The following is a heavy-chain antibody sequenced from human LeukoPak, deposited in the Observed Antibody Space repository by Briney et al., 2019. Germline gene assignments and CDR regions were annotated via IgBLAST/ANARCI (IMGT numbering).Heavy chain of an antibody. CDR3: ATARLGGIVAAPY. CDR1: GFTFSSYS. CDR2: ISSSSSTI. J-gene: IGHJ4*02. Sequence: GGSLRLSCAASGFTFSSYSMNWVRQAPGKGLEWVSYISSSSSTIDYADSVKGRFTISRDNAKDSLYLQMNSLRAEDTAVYYCATARLGGIVAAPYWGQGTLVTVPS. D-gene: IGHD6-13*01. V-gene: IGHV3-48*04.